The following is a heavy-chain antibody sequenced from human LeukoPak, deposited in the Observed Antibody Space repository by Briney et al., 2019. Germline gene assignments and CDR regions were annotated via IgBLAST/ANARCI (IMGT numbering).Heavy chain of an antibody. CDR1: GYTLTELS. CDR2: FDPEDGET. V-gene: IGHV1-24*01. CDR3: ATDPYGDYIPAYGMDV. D-gene: IGHD4-17*01. J-gene: IGHJ6*02. Sequence: ASVKVSCMVSGYTLTELSMHWVRQAPGKGLEWMGGFDPEDGETIYAQKFQGRVTMTEDTSTDTAYMELSSLRSEDTAVYYCATDPYGDYIPAYGMDVWGQGTTVTVSS.